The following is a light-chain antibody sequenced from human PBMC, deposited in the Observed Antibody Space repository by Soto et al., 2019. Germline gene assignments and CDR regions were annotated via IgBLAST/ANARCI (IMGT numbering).Light chain of an antibody. Sequence: QSVLTQPPSASGTPGQRVTISCSGSSSNIGSNTVNWYQQLPGTAPKLLIHDDNKRPSGIPDRFSGSKSGTSATLGITGFQTGDEADYYCGSWDSSLSAYVFGTGTKVTVL. CDR1: SSNIGSNT. V-gene: IGLV1-51*01. CDR2: DDN. J-gene: IGLJ1*01. CDR3: GSWDSSLSAYV.